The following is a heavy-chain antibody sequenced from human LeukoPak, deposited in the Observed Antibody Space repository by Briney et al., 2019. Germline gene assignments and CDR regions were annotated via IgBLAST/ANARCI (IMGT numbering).Heavy chain of an antibody. CDR1: GFTFSSYA. CDR3: ARGQGIGYYYDSSGMGYFDY. V-gene: IGHV3-30-3*01. D-gene: IGHD3-22*01. CDR2: ISYDGSNK. J-gene: IGHJ4*02. Sequence: GGSLRLSCAASGFTFSSYAMHWVRQAPGKGLEWVAVISYDGSNKYYADSVKGRFTISRDNSKNTLYLQMNSLRAEDTAVYYCARGQGIGYYYDSSGMGYFDYWGQGTLVTVSS.